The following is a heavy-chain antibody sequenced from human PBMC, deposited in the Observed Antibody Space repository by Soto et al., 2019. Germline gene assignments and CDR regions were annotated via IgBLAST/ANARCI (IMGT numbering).Heavy chain of an antibody. CDR3: ARDRSGYF. CDR1: VCSFTNYA. D-gene: IGHD6-19*01. J-gene: IGHJ4*03. CDR2: IGGRGNSA. V-gene: IGHV3-23*01. Sequence: VGSLRLSCASSVCSFTNYAMNWVRHAPGKWLEWVSVIGGRGNSAYYADSVQGRFTISRDNSKNTLSLQMSSLTADDTAIYSSARDRSGYF.